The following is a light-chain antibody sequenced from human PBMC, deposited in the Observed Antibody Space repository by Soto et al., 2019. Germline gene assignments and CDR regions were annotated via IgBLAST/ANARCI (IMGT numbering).Light chain of an antibody. CDR1: QSLLHRNGINY. V-gene: IGKV2-28*01. Sequence: DIVMTQSPLSLPVTPGEPASISCRSNQSLLHRNGINYLDWYLQKPGQSPQLLIYLGSNRASGVPDRFSGSGSGTDFTLRISRVEAEDVGVYYCMQALQTPPLFTFGPGTKVDLK. CDR2: LGS. J-gene: IGKJ3*01. CDR3: MQALQTPPLFT.